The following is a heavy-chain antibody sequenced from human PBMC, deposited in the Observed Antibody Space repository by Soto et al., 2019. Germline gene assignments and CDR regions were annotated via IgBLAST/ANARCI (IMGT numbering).Heavy chain of an antibody. D-gene: IGHD5-18*01. J-gene: IGHJ6*02. V-gene: IGHV4-34*01. CDR1: GGSFSGYY. CDR3: ASNRRYSYGYPTAYYYGMDV. Sequence: SETLSLTCAVYGGSFSGYYWSWIRQPPGKGLKWIGEINHSESTNYNPSLQSRVTISVDTSKNPFSLKLSSVTAADTAVYYCASNRRYSYGYPTAYYYGMDVWGQGTTVTVSS. CDR2: INHSEST.